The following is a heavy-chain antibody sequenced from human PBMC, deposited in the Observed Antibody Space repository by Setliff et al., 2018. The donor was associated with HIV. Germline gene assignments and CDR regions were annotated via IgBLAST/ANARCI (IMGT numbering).Heavy chain of an antibody. CDR1: GFIFSNHD. J-gene: IGHJ6*02. D-gene: IGHD3-22*01. CDR2: IGTGGDT. Sequence: GGSLRLSCAASGFIFSNHDFHWVRQAAAKGLEWVAAIGTGGDTYYVDSVKGRFTISRENARNSLYLQMNSLRAGDTAVYYCAREIVTLDTGGHYLYGIDVWGQGTAVTVSS. CDR3: AREIVTLDTGGHYLYGIDV. V-gene: IGHV3-13*01.